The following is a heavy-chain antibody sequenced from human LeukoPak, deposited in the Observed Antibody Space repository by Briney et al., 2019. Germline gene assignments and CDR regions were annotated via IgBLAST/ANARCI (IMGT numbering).Heavy chain of an antibody. J-gene: IGHJ6*03. V-gene: IGHV3-30*02. Sequence: PGRSLRLSCAASGFTFSSHDMHWVRQAPGKGLKWVAFIRYDGSNKYYADSVKGRFTISRDNSKNTLYLQMNSLRAEDTAVYYCATLGGVAATPPLYYYYYMDVWGKGTTVTISS. D-gene: IGHD2-15*01. CDR2: IRYDGSNK. CDR1: GFTFSSHD. CDR3: ATLGGVAATPPLYYYYYMDV.